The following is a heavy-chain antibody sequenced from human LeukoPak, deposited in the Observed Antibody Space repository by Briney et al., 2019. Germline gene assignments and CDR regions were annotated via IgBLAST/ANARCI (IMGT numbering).Heavy chain of an antibody. D-gene: IGHD6-13*01. V-gene: IGHV3-23*01. CDR1: GFTFSSYA. J-gene: IGHJ4*02. Sequence: GGSLRLSCAASGFTFSSYAMSWVRQAPGKGLEWFSAISGSGGSTYYADSVKGRFTIPRDNSKNTLYLQMNSLRAEDTAVYYCASYPAAGLDYWGQGTLVTVSS. CDR2: ISGSGGST. CDR3: ASYPAAGLDY.